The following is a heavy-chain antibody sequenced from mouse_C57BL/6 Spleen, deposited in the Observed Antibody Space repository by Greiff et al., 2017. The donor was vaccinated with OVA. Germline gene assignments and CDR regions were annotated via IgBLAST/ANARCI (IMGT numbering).Heavy chain of an antibody. CDR1: GYAFSSSW. CDR2: IYPGDGDT. J-gene: IGHJ4*01. Sequence: LVKPGASVKISCKASGYAFSSSWMNWVKQRPGKGLEWIGRIYPGDGDTNYNGKFKGKATLTADKSSSTAYMQLSSLTSEDSAVYFCARLTPYAMDYWGQGTSVTVSS. V-gene: IGHV1-82*01. CDR3: ARLTPYAMDY.